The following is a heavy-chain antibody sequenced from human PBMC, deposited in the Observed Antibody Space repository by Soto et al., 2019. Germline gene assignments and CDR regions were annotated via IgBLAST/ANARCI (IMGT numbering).Heavy chain of an antibody. Sequence: QVQLVESGGGVVQPGRSLRLSCAASGFTFSNYGMYWVRQAPGKGLEWVAFISYDGSSKFYADPMKGRHTISRDNSKNALYLQMNSLRAEDTAVYSCVKGIVNYWALDYWGQGTLVTVSS. CDR3: VKGIVNYWALDY. CDR1: GFTFSNYG. J-gene: IGHJ4*02. D-gene: IGHD1-7*01. CDR2: ISYDGSSK. V-gene: IGHV3-30*18.